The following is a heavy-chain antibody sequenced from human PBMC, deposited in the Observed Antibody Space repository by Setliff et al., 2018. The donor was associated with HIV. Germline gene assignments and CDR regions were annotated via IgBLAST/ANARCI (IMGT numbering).Heavy chain of an antibody. D-gene: IGHD3-9*01. V-gene: IGHV4-39*07. J-gene: IGHJ6*03. CDR3: VRDPIHYMDV. Sequence: LSLTCSVSGGSVSSSRFYWGWIRQPPGKGLEWIGSLYNTGSTYYNPSLKRRVTILVDTPKNQFSLKLTSVTAADTAVYFCVRDPIHYMDVWGKGTTVTVSS. CDR2: LYNTGST. CDR1: GGSVSSSRFY.